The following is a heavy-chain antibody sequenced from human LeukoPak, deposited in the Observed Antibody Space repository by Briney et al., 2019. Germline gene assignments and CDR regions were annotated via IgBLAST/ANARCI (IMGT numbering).Heavy chain of an antibody. V-gene: IGHV4-61*08. D-gene: IGHD3-22*01. Sequence: SETLSLTCTVSGGSVNSGGHFWNWIRQPPGRGLEWIGFIYYSGSTNYNPSLKSRVTTSVDTSKNQFSLKLSSVTAADTAMYYCARYWGPYDNSGAYFDYWGQGTLVTVSS. J-gene: IGHJ4*02. CDR3: ARYWGPYDNSGAYFDY. CDR1: GGSVNSGGHF. CDR2: IYYSGST.